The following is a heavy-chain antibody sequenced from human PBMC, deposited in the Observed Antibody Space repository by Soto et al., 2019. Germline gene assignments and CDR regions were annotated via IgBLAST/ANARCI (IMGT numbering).Heavy chain of an antibody. CDR1: GGSISSGSYY. CDR2: IYYSGST. CDR3: ARVAAAVGGYYYYGMDV. Sequence: NPSETLSLTCTVSGGSISSGSYYWSWIRQLPGKGLEWIGYIYYSGSTYYNPSLKSRVTISVDKSKNQFSLKLSSVTAADTAVYYCARVAAAVGGYYYYGMDVWGQGTTVTVSS. D-gene: IGHD6-13*01. J-gene: IGHJ6*02. V-gene: IGHV4-31*03.